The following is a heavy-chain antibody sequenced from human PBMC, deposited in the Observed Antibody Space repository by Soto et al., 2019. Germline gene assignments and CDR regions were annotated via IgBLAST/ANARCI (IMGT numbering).Heavy chain of an antibody. CDR3: AKCAGAPLNQSFDP. CDR2: ISGSGGSP. Sequence: EVQLLESGGGLVQPGGSLRLSCAASGFTFSSNSMTWVRQAPGKGLERVAAISGSGGSPYYADSVKGRVTISIDNSKNTLYLQMHSLRADDPAVYYLAKCAGAPLNQSFDPLGQGTLVTFSA. V-gene: IGHV3-23*01. CDR1: GFTFSSNS. J-gene: IGHJ5*02.